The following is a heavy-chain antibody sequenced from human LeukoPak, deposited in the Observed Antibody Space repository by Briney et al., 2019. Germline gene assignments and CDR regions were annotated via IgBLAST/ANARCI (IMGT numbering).Heavy chain of an antibody. J-gene: IGHJ4*02. CDR2: ISGSGGNT. V-gene: IGHV3-23*01. CDR1: GFTFSSYA. D-gene: IGHD2-2*01. Sequence: PGGSLRLSCAASGFTFSSYAMSWVRQAPGKGLEWVSAISGSGGNTYYADSMKGRFTISRDNSKNTLYLQMNSLRAEDTAVYYRARGVCSGTSHCSKYYFDYWGQGTLVTVSS. CDR3: ARGVCSGTSHCSKYYFDY.